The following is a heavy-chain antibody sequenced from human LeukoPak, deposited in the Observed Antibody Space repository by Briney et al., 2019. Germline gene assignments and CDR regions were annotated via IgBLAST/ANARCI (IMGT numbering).Heavy chain of an antibody. J-gene: IGHJ4*02. CDR3: ARRAGIGQAYFDY. D-gene: IGHD6-13*01. CDR2: IYYSGST. V-gene: IGHV4-59*08. Sequence: SETLSLTCTVSGGSMSFYYWSWIRQSPGKGLECIGYIYYSGSTYYNPSLKSRVTISVDTSKNQFSLNLDSVTAADTAVYYCARRAGIGQAYFDYWGQGTLVTVCS. CDR1: GGSMSFYY.